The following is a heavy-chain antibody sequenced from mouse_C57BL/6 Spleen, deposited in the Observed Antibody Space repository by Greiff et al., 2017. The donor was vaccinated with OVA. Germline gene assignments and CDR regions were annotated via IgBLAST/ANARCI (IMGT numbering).Heavy chain of an antibody. V-gene: IGHV14-4*01. Sequence: VQLQQSGAELVRPGASVKLSCTASGFTIKDDYMHWVKQRPEQGLEWIGWIDPENGDTEYASKFQGKATITADTSSNTAYLQLSSLTSEDTAVYYCTLNTTVVAPYAMDYWGQGTSVTVSS. D-gene: IGHD1-1*01. CDR1: GFTIKDDY. J-gene: IGHJ4*01. CDR2: IDPENGDT. CDR3: TLNTTVVAPYAMDY.